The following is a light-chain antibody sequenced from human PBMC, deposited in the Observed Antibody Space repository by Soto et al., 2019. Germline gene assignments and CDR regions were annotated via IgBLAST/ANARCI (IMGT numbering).Light chain of an antibody. CDR1: QSLLHSSGYNY. J-gene: IGKJ1*01. Sequence: DIVMTQSPPSLRVTPGEPASISCRSSQSLLHSSGYNYLHWYLQKPGQSPQLLISLGSDRASGVPDRFSGSGSGTDFTLKITRVEAEDVGVYYCMQPLQTPWTFGQGTKVDIK. CDR2: LGS. V-gene: IGKV2-28*01. CDR3: MQPLQTPWT.